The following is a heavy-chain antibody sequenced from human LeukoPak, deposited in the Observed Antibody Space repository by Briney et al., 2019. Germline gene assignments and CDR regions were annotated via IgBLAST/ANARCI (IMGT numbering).Heavy chain of an antibody. Sequence: GASVKVSCKASGYTFTGYYMHWVRQAPGQGLEWMGWINPNSGGTNYAQKFQGRVTMTRDTSISTAYMELSRLRSDDTAVYYCARLSSIAARRGGQDAFDIWGQGTMVTVSS. D-gene: IGHD6-6*01. V-gene: IGHV1-2*02. CDR3: ARLSSIAARRGGQDAFDI. J-gene: IGHJ3*02. CDR2: INPNSGGT. CDR1: GYTFTGYY.